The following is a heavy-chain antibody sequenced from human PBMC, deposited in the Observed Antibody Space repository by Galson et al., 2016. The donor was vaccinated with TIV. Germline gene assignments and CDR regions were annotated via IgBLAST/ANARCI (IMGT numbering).Heavy chain of an antibody. V-gene: IGHV1-3*04. CDR2: INTATGYT. CDR1: GCTFTSYG. Sequence: SVKVSCKASGCTFTSYGIHWMRQAPGQRLEWMGWINTATGYTKYSQTFQDRITITRDTSASTAYMELSSLRSEDTATYYCAGLGYCSSMSCFQFDPWGQGTLVSVSS. CDR3: AGLGYCSSMSCFQFDP. J-gene: IGHJ5*02. D-gene: IGHD2-2*01.